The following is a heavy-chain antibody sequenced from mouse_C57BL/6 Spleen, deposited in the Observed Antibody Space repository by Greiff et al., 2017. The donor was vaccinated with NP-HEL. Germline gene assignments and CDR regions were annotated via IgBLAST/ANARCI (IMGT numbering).Heavy chain of an antibody. V-gene: IGHV1-82*01. CDR2: IYPGDGDT. Sequence: VQLQESGPELVKPGASVKISCKASGYAFSSSWMNWVKQRPGKGLEWIGRIYPGDGDTNYIGKFKGKATLTADKSSSTAYMQLSSLTSEDSAVYFCERTPLSSYAMDYWGQGTSVTVSS. D-gene: IGHD6-1*01. J-gene: IGHJ4*01. CDR1: GYAFSSSW. CDR3: ERTPLSSYAMDY.